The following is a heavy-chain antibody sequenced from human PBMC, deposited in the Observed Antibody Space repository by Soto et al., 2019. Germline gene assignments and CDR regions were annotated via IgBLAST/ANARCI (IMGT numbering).Heavy chain of an antibody. V-gene: IGHV1-69*02. CDR3: ARQDSDSSMYWGLDV. CDR2: IIPILGIA. J-gene: IGHJ6*02. D-gene: IGHD2-8*02. CDR1: GGTFSSYT. Sequence: SVKVSCKASGGTFSSYTISWVRQAPGQGLEWMGRIIPILGIANYAQKFQGRVTITADKSTSTAYMELSSLRSEDTAVYYCARQDSDSSMYWGLDVWGLGTTVTVSS.